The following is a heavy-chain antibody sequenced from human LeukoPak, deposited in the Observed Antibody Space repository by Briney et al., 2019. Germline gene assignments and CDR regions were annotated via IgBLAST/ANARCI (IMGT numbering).Heavy chain of an antibody. D-gene: IGHD3-10*01. CDR2: IYYSGST. V-gene: IGHV4-59*08. CDR3: ARHSMVRGVIHFDY. CDR1: GGSISSYC. J-gene: IGHJ4*02. Sequence: SETLSLTCTVSGGSISSYCWSWIRQPPGKGLEWIGYIYYSGSTNYNPSLKSRVTISVDTSKNQFSLKLSSVTAADTAVYYCARHSMVRGVIHFDYWGQGTLVTVSS.